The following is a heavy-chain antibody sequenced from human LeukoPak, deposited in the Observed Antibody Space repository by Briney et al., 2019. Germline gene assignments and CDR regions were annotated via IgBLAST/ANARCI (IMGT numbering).Heavy chain of an antibody. V-gene: IGHV1-18*04. CDR2: ISAYYGNT. J-gene: IGHJ4*02. Sequence: ASVKVSCKASGYTFTSYGISWVRQAPGQGLEWMGWISAYYGNTHYAQKLQGRVTMTTDTPTSTAYTELRSLRSDDPAVYYCARVPVGYCSSTSCYASIQPSHEFDYWGQGTLVTVSS. D-gene: IGHD2-2*01. CDR3: ARVPVGYCSSTSCYASIQPSHEFDY. CDR1: GYTFTSYG.